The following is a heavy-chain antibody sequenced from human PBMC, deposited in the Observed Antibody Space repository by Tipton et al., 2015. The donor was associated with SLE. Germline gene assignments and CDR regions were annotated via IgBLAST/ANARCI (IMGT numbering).Heavy chain of an antibody. CDR1: GFSFSKAW. CDR3: AKSQGHPDETGPDS. Sequence: GSLRLSCAASGFSFSKAWMSWVRQAPGKGLEWVGRIKANSEGGTADYAAPVKGRFTISRDDSRDTLYLQMNSLRAEDTGIYYCAKSQGHPDETGPDSWGQGTLVTVSS. D-gene: IGHD7-27*01. V-gene: IGHV3-15*05. CDR2: IKANSEGGTA. J-gene: IGHJ4*02.